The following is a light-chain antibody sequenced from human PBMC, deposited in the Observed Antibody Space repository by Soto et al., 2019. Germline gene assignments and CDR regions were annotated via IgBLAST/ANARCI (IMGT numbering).Light chain of an antibody. CDR1: QSISSY. Sequence: DSRMTQSPYYLSSSVGDRVTITCRASQSISSYLNWYQQKPGKAPKLLIYAASSLQSGVPSRFSGSGSGTDFTLTISSLQPEDFPTYYCQQSYSTITFCQGTRLEI. V-gene: IGKV1-39*01. CDR3: QQSYSTIT. CDR2: AAS. J-gene: IGKJ5*01.